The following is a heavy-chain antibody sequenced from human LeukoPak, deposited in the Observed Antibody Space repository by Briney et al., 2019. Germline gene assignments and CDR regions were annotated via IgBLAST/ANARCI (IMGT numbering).Heavy chain of an antibody. J-gene: IGHJ4*02. D-gene: IGHD6-19*01. CDR3: ARERGWYFPCFDY. CDR1: GFTFSSYA. Sequence: GRSLRLSCAASGFTFSSYAMHWVRQAPGKGLEWVAVISYDGSNKYYADSVKGRFTISRDNSKNTLYLQMNSLRAEDTAVYYCARERGWYFPCFDYWGQGTLVTVSS. CDR2: ISYDGSNK. V-gene: IGHV3-30*04.